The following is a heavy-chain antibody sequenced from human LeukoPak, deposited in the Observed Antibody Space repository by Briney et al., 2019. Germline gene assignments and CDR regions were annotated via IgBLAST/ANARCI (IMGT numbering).Heavy chain of an antibody. CDR1: GYTFTTSW. D-gene: IGHD5-12*01. Sequence: GESLKISCKGSGYTFTTSWIAWVRQMPGKGLEWMGIIYPGDSDTRYSPSIQGQVTISADKSINTAYLQWSSLKASDTATYYCARHDIVATILSGFDYWGQGTLVTVSS. V-gene: IGHV5-51*01. J-gene: IGHJ4*02. CDR3: ARHDIVATILSGFDY. CDR2: IYPGDSDT.